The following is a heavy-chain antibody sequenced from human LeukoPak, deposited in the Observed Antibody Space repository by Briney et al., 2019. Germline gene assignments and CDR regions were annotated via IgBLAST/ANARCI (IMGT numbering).Heavy chain of an antibody. D-gene: IGHD6-13*01. V-gene: IGHV3-49*04. Sequence: PGGSLRLSCAASGFSFNSYWMTWVRQAPGKGLEWVGFIRSKAYGGTTEYAASVKGRFTISRDDSKSIAYLQMNSLKTEDTAVYYCTRDAYSSSWNYYYYYYMDVWGKGTTVTVSS. CDR1: GFSFNSYW. CDR2: IRSKAYGGTT. J-gene: IGHJ6*03. CDR3: TRDAYSSSWNYYYYYYMDV.